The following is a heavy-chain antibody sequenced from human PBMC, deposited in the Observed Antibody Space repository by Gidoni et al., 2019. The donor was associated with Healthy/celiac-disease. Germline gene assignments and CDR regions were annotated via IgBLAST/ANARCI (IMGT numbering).Heavy chain of an antibody. V-gene: IGHV3-64D*06. CDR2: ISSNGGST. J-gene: IGHJ4*02. D-gene: IGHD6-13*01. CDR3: VKGEAAAGTPRGWY. Sequence: EVQLVESGGGLVQPGGSLRLSCSASGFTFSSYAMHWVRQAPGKGLEYVSAISSNGGSTYYADSVKGRFTISRDNSKNTLYLQMSSLRAEDTAVYYCVKGEAAAGTPRGWYWGQGTLVTVSS. CDR1: GFTFSSYA.